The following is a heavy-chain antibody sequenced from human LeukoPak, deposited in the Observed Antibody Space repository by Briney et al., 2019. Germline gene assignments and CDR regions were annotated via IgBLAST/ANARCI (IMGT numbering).Heavy chain of an antibody. CDR2: ISNSNSYI. Sequence: GGSLRLSCTASGFTFSTCSMNWVRQAPGKGMEWVSSISNSNSYIFYADSVQGRFTISRDNAKNSMYLQMSSLRAEDTAVYYCARDLKQLVSYYHYAMDVWGQGTTVTVSS. J-gene: IGHJ6*02. CDR1: GFTFSTCS. CDR3: ARDLKQLVSYYHYAMDV. V-gene: IGHV3-21*06. D-gene: IGHD6-13*01.